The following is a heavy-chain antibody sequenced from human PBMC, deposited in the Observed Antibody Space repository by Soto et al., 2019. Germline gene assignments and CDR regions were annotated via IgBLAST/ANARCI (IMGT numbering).Heavy chain of an antibody. CDR2: IYWDDDK. CDR1: GFSLSTTGVG. D-gene: IGHD3-22*01. Sequence: QITLKESGPTLVKPTQTLTLTCTFSGFSLSTTGVGVGWIRQPPGKALEWLALIYWDDDKRYNPSLKSRLTITKDTSNTQVVVTMTNMDPVDTATYYFAHIRITTVVGAGSFPHWGQGTLVTVSS. V-gene: IGHV2-5*02. J-gene: IGHJ1*01. CDR3: AHIRITTVVGAGSFPH.